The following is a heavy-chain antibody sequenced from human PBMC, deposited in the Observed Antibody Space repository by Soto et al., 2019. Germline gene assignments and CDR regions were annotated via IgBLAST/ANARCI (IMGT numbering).Heavy chain of an antibody. Sequence: QVQLVESGGGVVQPGRSLRLSCAASGFTFSSYGMHWVRQAPGKGLEWVAVISYDGSNKYYADSVKGRFTISRDNSKNPLYLQMNSLKAEDTAVYYCAKDGKTGYSSGWPDFDYWGQGTLVTVSS. D-gene: IGHD6-25*01. CDR3: AKDGKTGYSSGWPDFDY. CDR2: ISYDGSNK. J-gene: IGHJ4*02. V-gene: IGHV3-30*18. CDR1: GFTFSSYG.